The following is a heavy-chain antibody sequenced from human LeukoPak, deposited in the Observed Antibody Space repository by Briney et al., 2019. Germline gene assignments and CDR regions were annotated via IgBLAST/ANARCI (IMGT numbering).Heavy chain of an antibody. CDR3: ARHEALKAGYSYGENRFHYYYYMDV. CDR1: GYSFTSYW. V-gene: IGHV5-51*01. D-gene: IGHD5-18*01. J-gene: IGHJ6*03. CDR2: IYPGDSDT. Sequence: GESLKISCKGSGYSFTSYWIGWVRQMPGKGLEWMGIIYPGDSDTRYSPSFQGQVTISADKSISTAYLQWSSLKASDTAVYYCARHEALKAGYSYGENRFHYYYYMDVWGKGTTVTVSS.